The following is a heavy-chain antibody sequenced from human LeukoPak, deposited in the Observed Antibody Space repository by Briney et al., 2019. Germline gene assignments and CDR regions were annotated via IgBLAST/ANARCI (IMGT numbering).Heavy chain of an antibody. V-gene: IGHV4-31*03. CDR2: IYYSGST. J-gene: IGHJ4*02. Sequence: KASETLSLTCTVSGGSISSGGYYWSWIRQHPGKGLEWIGYIYYSGSTYYNPSLKSRVTISVDTSKNQFSLKLSSVTAADTAVYYCARGEDGGAVAGRGGVDYWGQGTLVTVSS. CDR3: ARGEDGGAVAGRGGVDY. D-gene: IGHD6-19*01. CDR1: GGSISSGGYY.